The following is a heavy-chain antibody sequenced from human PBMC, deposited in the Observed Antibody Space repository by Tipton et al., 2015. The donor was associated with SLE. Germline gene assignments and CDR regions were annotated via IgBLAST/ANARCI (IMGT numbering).Heavy chain of an antibody. CDR1: GGSISSYF. CDR3: ARGDMVVVPAAGGGYYYYMDV. Sequence: GLVKPSETLSLTCTVSGGSISSYFWTWIRQPPGKGLEWIGHIFYTGSTRYNPSLKSRVTISVDTSKNQFSLKLSSVTAADTAVYYCARGDMVVVPAAGGGYYYYMDVWGKGTTVTVSS. J-gene: IGHJ6*03. D-gene: IGHD2-2*01. V-gene: IGHV4-59*08. CDR2: IFYTGST.